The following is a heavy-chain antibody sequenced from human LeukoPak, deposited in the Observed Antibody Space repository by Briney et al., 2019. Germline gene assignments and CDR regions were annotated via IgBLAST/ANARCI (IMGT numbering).Heavy chain of an antibody. J-gene: IGHJ5*02. CDR2: IYYSGST. CDR3: ARVPAAPVSDWFDP. Sequence: SETLSLARTGSGGSISSHFCSWIRQPPGKGLGWIGYIYYSGSTNYNPSLKSRVTISVDTSKNQFSLKLSSVTAADTAVYYCARVPAAPVSDWFDPWGQGTLVTVSS. D-gene: IGHD2-2*01. V-gene: IGHV4-59*11. CDR1: GGSISSHF.